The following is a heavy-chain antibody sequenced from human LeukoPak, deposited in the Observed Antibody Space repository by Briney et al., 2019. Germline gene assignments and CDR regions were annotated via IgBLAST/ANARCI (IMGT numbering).Heavy chain of an antibody. V-gene: IGHV3-20*04. CDR2: LNWNGSKT. CDR1: RFSFGDYD. J-gene: IGHJ4*02. Sequence: GGSLRLSCAASRFSFGDYDMNWVRQVPGKGLEWVSGLNWNGSKTGYADSVKGRFTISRDNGKNSLYLQMKSLRAEDTALYYCARVKYDSSSYSQGFDFWGQGALVTVSS. CDR3: ARVKYDSSSYSQGFDF. D-gene: IGHD3-22*01.